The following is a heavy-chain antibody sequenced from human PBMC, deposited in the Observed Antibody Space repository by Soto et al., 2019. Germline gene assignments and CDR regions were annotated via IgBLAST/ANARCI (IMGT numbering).Heavy chain of an antibody. CDR1: GYTFTGYY. J-gene: IGHJ4*02. D-gene: IGHD2-2*01. CDR3: AREAVPAAFDY. V-gene: IGHV1-18*04. Sequence: ASVKVSCKASGYTFTGYYMHWVRQAPGQGLEWMGWISAYNGNTNYAQKLQGRVTMTTDTSTSTAYMELRSLRSDDTAVYYCAREAVPAAFDYWGQGTLVTVSS. CDR2: ISAYNGNT.